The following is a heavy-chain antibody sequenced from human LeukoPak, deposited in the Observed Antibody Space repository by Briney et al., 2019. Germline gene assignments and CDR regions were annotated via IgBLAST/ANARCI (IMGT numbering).Heavy chain of an antibody. J-gene: IGHJ3*02. Sequence: PGRSLRLSCAASGFTFDDYAMHWVWQAPGKGLEWVPGISWNSGSIGYADSVKGRFTISRDNAKNSLYLQMNSLRAEDMALYYCARSSGWARDAFDIWGQGTMVTVSS. CDR1: GFTFDDYA. V-gene: IGHV3-9*03. CDR3: ARSSGWARDAFDI. D-gene: IGHD6-19*01. CDR2: ISWNSGSI.